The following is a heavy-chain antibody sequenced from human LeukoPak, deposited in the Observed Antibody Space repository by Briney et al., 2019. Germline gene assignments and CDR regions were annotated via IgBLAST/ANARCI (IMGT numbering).Heavy chain of an antibody. CDR1: GFTFSNAW. J-gene: IGHJ4*02. Sequence: GGSLRLSCAASGFTFSNAWMSWVRKAPGKGLEWVGRIKSKTDGGTTDYAAPVKGRFTISRDDSKNTLYLQMNSLKTEDTAVYYCTTDLRWIQLWNWGQGTLVTVSS. V-gene: IGHV3-15*01. CDR2: IKSKTDGGTT. D-gene: IGHD5-18*01. CDR3: TTDLRWIQLWN.